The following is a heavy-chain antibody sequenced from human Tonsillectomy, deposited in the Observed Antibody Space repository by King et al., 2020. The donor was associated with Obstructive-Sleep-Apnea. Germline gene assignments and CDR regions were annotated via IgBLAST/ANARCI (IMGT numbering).Heavy chain of an antibody. CDR3: ARGNDSSGYYNYYYGMDV. V-gene: IGHV3-21*01. J-gene: IGHJ6*02. Sequence: VQLVESGGGLVKPGGSLRLSCAASGFTFSNHNMNWVRQAPGKGLEWVSSISSSSSYIYNADSVNGRFTISRDNAKNSLYLQMNSLRAEDTAIYYCARGNDSSGYYNYYYGMDVWGQGTTVTVSS. CDR2: ISSSSSYI. CDR1: GFTFSNHN. D-gene: IGHD3-22*01.